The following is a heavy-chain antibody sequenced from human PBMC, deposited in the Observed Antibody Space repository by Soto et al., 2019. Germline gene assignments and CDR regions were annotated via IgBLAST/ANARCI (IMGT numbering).Heavy chain of an antibody. CDR3: ARGETQVVAAKDFDY. CDR2: ISAYNGNT. CDR1: GYTFTSYG. J-gene: IGHJ4*02. V-gene: IGHV1-18*01. D-gene: IGHD2-15*01. Sequence: ASVKVSFKASGYTFTSYGISWVRQAPGQGLEWMGWISAYNGNTNYAQKLQGRVAMTTDTSTSTAYMELRSLRSDDTAVYYCARGETQVVAAKDFDYWGKGTLVTVSS.